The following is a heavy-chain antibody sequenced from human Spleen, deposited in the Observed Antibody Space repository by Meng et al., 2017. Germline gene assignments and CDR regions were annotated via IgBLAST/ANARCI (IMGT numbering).Heavy chain of an antibody. J-gene: IGHJ4*02. CDR1: GFSLSTSGVG. CDR3: AHPKDTIFGVGIYFDY. CDR2: IYWDDDK. D-gene: IGHD3-3*01. V-gene: IGHV2-5*02. Sequence: SGPTLVKPTQTLTLTCTFSGFSLSTSGVGVGWIRQPPGKALEWLALIYWDDDKRYSPSLKSRLTITKDTSKNQVVLTMTNMDPVDTATYYCAHPKDTIFGVGIYFDYWGQGTLVTVSS.